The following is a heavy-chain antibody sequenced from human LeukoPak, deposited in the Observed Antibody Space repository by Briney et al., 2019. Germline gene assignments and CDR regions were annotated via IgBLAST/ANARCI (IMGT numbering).Heavy chain of an antibody. CDR1: GGFISNYY. CDR2: IYYSGST. D-gene: IGHD2-2*01. J-gene: IGHJ6*03. Sequence: SETLSLTCTVSGGFISNYYWSWIRQPPGKGLERIGYIYYSGSTNYNPFLKSRVTISVDTSKKQFSLKLSSVTAADTAVYYCARGGTHCSSTSCYPYMDVWGKGTTVTVSS. CDR3: ARGGTHCSSTSCYPYMDV. V-gene: IGHV4-59*01.